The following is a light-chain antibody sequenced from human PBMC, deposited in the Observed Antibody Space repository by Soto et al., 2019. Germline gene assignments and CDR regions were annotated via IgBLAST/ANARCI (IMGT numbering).Light chain of an antibody. CDR2: EVS. V-gene: IGLV2-14*03. J-gene: IGLJ3*02. Sequence: QSALTQPASVSGSPGQSITISCTGTSSDVGGYNVVSWYQQRPGKAPKLMIYEVSNRPSGVPNRFSGSKSGNTASLTISGLQVEDEADYYCSSCRGITALVFGGGTQLTVL. CDR3: SSCRGITALV. CDR1: SSDVGGYNV.